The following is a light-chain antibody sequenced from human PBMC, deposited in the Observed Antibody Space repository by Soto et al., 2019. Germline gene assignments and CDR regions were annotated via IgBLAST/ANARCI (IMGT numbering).Light chain of an antibody. Sequence: QPVLTQRASVSGSPGQSITISCTGTSSDVGSYNLVSWYQHHPGKAPKLMIYEVSKRPSGASNRFSGSKSGNTASLTISGLQAEDEADYYCCSNAGSSSYVFGTGTKVTVL. J-gene: IGLJ1*01. CDR2: EVS. CDR3: CSNAGSSSYV. V-gene: IGLV2-23*02. CDR1: SSDVGSYNL.